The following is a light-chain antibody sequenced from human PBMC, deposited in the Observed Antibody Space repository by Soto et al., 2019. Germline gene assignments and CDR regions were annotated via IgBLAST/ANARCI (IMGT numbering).Light chain of an antibody. CDR2: DAS. V-gene: IGKV3-20*01. CDR1: QSVRSER. CDR3: QQYGSTPWT. Sequence: EIVLTQSPDTLSLSPGERATLSCRASQSVRSERLAWYQQKRGQAPTLLIFDASSRASGTPERFSGSGSGTDFTLTISRLEPEDFAVYYCQQYGSTPWTFGRGTKVDSK. J-gene: IGKJ1*01.